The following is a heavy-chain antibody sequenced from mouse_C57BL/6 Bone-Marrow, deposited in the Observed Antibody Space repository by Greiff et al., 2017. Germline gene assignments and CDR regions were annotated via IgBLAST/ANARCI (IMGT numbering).Heavy chain of an antibody. V-gene: IGHV1-78*01. Sequence: VQLQESDAELVKPGASVKISCKVSGYTFTDHTIHWMKQRPEQGLEWIGYIYPRDGSTKYNEKFKGKATLTADKSSSTAYMQLNSLTSEDSAVYFCARGGWLRRGRFDYWGQGTTLTVSS. CDR1: GYTFTDHT. J-gene: IGHJ2*01. CDR2: IYPRDGST. CDR3: ARGGWLRRGRFDY. D-gene: IGHD2-2*01.